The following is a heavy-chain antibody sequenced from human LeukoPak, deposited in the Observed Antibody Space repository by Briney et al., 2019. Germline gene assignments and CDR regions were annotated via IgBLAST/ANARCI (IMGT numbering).Heavy chain of an antibody. Sequence: ASVKVSCKASGYTFTSYYMHWVRQAPGQGLEWMGIINPSGGSTSYAQKFQCRVTMTRDTSTSTVYMELSSLRSEDTAVYYCARSDYGDYVLRHWGQGTLVIVSS. CDR3: ARSDYGDYVLRH. J-gene: IGHJ1*01. D-gene: IGHD4-17*01. V-gene: IGHV1-46*01. CDR1: GYTFTSYY. CDR2: INPSGGST.